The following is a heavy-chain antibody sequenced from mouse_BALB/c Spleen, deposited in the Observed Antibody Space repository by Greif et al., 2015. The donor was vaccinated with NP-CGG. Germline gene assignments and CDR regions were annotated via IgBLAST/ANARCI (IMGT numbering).Heavy chain of an antibody. CDR3: ARRAPITKGLNYFDY. Sequence: EVKLMESGGGLVQPGGSLKLSCAASGFTFSSYTMSWVRQTPEKRLEWVAYISNGGGSTYYPDTVKGRFTISRDNAKNTLYLQMSSLKSEDTAMYYCARRAPITKGLNYFDYWGQGSTLTVSS. CDR2: ISNGGGST. D-gene: IGHD1-3*01. V-gene: IGHV5-12-2*01. J-gene: IGHJ2*01. CDR1: GFTFSSYT.